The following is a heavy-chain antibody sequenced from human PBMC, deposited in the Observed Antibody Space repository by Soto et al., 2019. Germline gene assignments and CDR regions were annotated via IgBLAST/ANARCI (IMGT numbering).Heavy chain of an antibody. Sequence: SETLSLPCTVSGGSMSSYYWSWIRQPPGKGLEWIGYIYYSGSTNYNPSLKSRVTISVDTSKNQFSLKLSSVTAADTAVYYCARVFRQAGINYFDYWGQGTLVSVSS. CDR3: ARVFRQAGINYFDY. J-gene: IGHJ4*02. CDR2: IYYSGST. V-gene: IGHV4-59*01. CDR1: GGSMSSYY. D-gene: IGHD6-19*01.